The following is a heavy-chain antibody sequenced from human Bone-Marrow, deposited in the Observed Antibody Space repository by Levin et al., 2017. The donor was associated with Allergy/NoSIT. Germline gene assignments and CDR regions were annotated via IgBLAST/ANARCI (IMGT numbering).Heavy chain of an antibody. J-gene: IGHJ4*02. CDR1: GFSLCTSGVS. Sequence: ESGPTLVKPTQTLTLTCTFSGFSLCTSGVSVGWVRQPPGKALEWLAHIYCDDDKRYSPSLKSRLTITRDTSKNQVVLTMTNMDPVDTATYYCTHGSPRRAVAGHFDYWGQGTLVTVSS. V-gene: IGHV2-5*02. D-gene: IGHD6-19*01. CDR3: THGSPRRAVAGHFDY. CDR2: IYCDDDK.